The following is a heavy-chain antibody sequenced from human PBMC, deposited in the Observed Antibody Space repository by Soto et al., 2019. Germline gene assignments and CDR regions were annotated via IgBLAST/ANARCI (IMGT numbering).Heavy chain of an antibody. Sequence: QVQLVQSGAEVKKPGSSVKVSCKASGGTFSSCAISWVRQAPGQGLEWMGGIIPIFGTANYAQKFQGRVTXTXDXSPXTAYMELSSLRSEDTAVYYCARHVPAAGYYYGMDVWGQGTTVTVSS. V-gene: IGHV1-69*05. D-gene: IGHD2-2*01. CDR3: ARHVPAAGYYYGMDV. CDR2: IIPIFGTA. CDR1: GGTFSSCA. J-gene: IGHJ6*02.